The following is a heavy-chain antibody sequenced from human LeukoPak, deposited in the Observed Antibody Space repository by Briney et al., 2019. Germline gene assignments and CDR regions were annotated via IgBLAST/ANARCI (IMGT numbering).Heavy chain of an antibody. CDR1: GFNFNIYS. CDR3: ARSTEWYADY. CDR2: ITSSSSTI. J-gene: IGHJ4*02. V-gene: IGHV3-48*01. Sequence: PGGSLRLSCAASGFNFNIYSMNWVRQAPGKGLEWVSYITSSSSTIYYADSVRGRFIISRDNAKESVYLQLNNLRADDTAVYYCARSTEWYADYWGQGTLVTVSS. D-gene: IGHD3-3*01.